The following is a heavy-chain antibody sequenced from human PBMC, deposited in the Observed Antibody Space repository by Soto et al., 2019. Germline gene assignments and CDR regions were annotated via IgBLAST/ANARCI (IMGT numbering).Heavy chain of an antibody. CDR3: SHMGGSGLFGMDV. CDR2: IFANDDK. V-gene: IGHV2-5*01. CDR1: GFSLSTSGVG. D-gene: IGHD3-10*01. J-gene: IGHJ6*02. Sequence: QITLRESGPTLMKPTQTRTLTCAFSGFSLSTSGVGVGWIRQPPGKALEWIALIFANDDKRYSPSMMSRLTTTKDTYKNQVVLTMTIIDHMDTATYYGSHMGGSGLFGMDVWGQGTTVTVSS.